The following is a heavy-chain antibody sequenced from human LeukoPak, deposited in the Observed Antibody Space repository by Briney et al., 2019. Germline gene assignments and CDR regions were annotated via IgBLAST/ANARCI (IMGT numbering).Heavy chain of an antibody. CDR1: GFTFSSYA. V-gene: IGHV3-30*04. CDR2: ISYDGSNK. D-gene: IGHD3-9*01. Sequence: QPGGSLRLSCAASGFTFSSYAMHWVRQAPGKGLEWVAVISYDGSNKYYADSVKGRFTISGDNSKNTLYPQMNSLRAEDTAVYYCARDRNPYYDILTGPSGGPWGQGTLVTVSS. CDR3: ARDRNPYYDILTGPSGGP. J-gene: IGHJ5*02.